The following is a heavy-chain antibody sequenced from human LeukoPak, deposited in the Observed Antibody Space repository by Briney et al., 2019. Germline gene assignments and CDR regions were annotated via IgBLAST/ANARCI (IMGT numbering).Heavy chain of an antibody. D-gene: IGHD3-22*01. CDR2: ISDSGRT. CDR1: GASVNSYY. Sequence: PSETLSLTCTVSGASVNSYYWDWIRQPPGNGLEWIGCISDSGRTYYNPSLKSRVTISLGTSNNQFSLRLTSVTAADSAMYYCTKGYYEPFDSWGQGTLVTVSS. CDR3: TKGYYEPFDS. J-gene: IGHJ4*02. V-gene: IGHV4-59*02.